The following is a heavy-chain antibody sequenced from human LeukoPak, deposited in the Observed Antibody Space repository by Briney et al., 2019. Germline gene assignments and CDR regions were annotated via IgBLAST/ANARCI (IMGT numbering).Heavy chain of an antibody. D-gene: IGHD1-26*01. J-gene: IGHJ4*02. Sequence: PGGSLRPSCAASGFTFSSYGMHWVRQAPGKGLESVAFIRYDGSNKYYADSVKGRFTISRDNSKNTLYLQMNSLRAEDTAVYYCAKPIVGATFPIWYWGQGTLVTVSS. CDR2: IRYDGSNK. CDR1: GFTFSSYG. CDR3: AKPIVGATFPIWY. V-gene: IGHV3-30*02.